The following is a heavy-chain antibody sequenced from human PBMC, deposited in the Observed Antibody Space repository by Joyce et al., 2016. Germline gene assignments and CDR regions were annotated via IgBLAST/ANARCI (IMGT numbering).Heavy chain of an antibody. CDR2: ISYSARI. J-gene: IGHJ6*03. CDR3: ARAASQDYYYYMDV. V-gene: IGHV4-30-4*01. Sequence: QVQLQESGPGLVKPSQTLSLTCSVSGGSINSGAHYWTWIRQPPGKGLEWVGYISYSARIYYNPSLKSRVTISVDTSKNQLSLKLSSVTAADTAVYYCARAASQDYYYYMDVWGTGTTVTVSS. CDR1: GGSINSGAHY.